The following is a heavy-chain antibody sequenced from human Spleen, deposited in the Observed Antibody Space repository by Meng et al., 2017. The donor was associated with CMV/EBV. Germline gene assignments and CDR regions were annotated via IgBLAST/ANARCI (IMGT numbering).Heavy chain of an antibody. Sequence: GESLKISCAASGFSFRSYWMHWVRQAPGKGLEWVGRITSNIVGGAADYSAPVRGRFTISRNDSTKTLFLQMTGLKSEDTAAYYCASGGPEGNYFNYWGQGTVVTVSS. CDR1: GFSFRSYW. CDR2: ITSNIVGGAA. V-gene: IGHV3-15*01. D-gene: IGHD1-7*01. CDR3: ASGGPEGNYFNY. J-gene: IGHJ4*02.